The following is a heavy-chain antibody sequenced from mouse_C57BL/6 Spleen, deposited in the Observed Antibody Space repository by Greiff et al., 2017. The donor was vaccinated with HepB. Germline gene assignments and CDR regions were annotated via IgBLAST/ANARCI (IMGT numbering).Heavy chain of an antibody. J-gene: IGHJ2*01. CDR1: GYTFTSYW. V-gene: IGHV1-52*01. Sequence: QVQLQQPGAELVRPGSSVKLSCKASGYTFTSYWMHWVKQRPIQGLEWIGNIDPSDSETHYNQKFKDKATLTVDKSSSTAYMQLSSLTSEDSAVYYCATMVTTWYFDYWGQGTTLTVSS. CDR2: IDPSDSET. CDR3: ATMVTTWYFDY. D-gene: IGHD2-2*01.